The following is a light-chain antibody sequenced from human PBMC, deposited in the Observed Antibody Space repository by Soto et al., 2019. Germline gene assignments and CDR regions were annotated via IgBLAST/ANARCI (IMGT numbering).Light chain of an antibody. J-gene: IGLJ1*01. CDR2: QVT. CDR3: TSYSSSDIFYV. Sequence: SVLTQPASVSGSPGQSITISCTGTSSDIGGYYYVSWYQHHPGKAPKLLIYQVTNRPSRVSNRFSGSKSGNTASLTISGLQADDEADYYCTSYSSSDIFYVFGTGTKLTVL. V-gene: IGLV2-14*01. CDR1: SSDIGGYYY.